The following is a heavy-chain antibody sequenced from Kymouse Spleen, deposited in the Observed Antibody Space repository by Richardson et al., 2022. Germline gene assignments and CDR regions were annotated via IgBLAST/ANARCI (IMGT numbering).Heavy chain of an antibody. V-gene: IGHV3-9*01. CDR1: GFTFDDYA. J-gene: IGHJ4*02. D-gene: IGHD7-27*02. CDR3: AKDGLTGAFDY. Sequence: EVQLVESGGGLVQPGRSLRLSCAASGFTFDDYAMHWVRQAPGKGLEWVSGISWNSGSIGYADSVKGRFTISRDNAKNSLYLQMNSLRAEDTALYYCAKDGLTGAFDYWGQGTLVTVSS. CDR2: ISWNSGSI.